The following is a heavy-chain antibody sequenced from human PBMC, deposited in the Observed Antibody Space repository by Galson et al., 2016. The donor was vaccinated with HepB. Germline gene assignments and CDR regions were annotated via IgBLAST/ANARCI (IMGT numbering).Heavy chain of an antibody. V-gene: IGHV1-24*01. J-gene: IGHJ4*02. CDR1: GYNLTELS. CDR2: FDPEDGET. CDR3: ATGLRDVAASRFDF. Sequence: SVKVSCKVSGYNLTELSMHWVRQSPGKGLEWMGGFDPEDGETIYAQKFQGRVTMTDDTSTDTAYMELTRLRSDDTAVYYCATGLRDVAASRFDFWGQGTLVAVSS. D-gene: IGHD6-13*01.